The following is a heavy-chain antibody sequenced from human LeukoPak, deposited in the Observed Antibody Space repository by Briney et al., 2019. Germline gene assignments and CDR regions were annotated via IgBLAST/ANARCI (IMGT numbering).Heavy chain of an antibody. D-gene: IGHD5-18*01. J-gene: IGHJ4*02. Sequence: ASVKVSCKASGYTFTSYDINWVRQATGQGLEWMGWMNPNSGDTGYAQKFQGRVTMTRNTSISTAYMELSSLRSEDTAVYYCARLPRLLWGTASVDYWGQGILVTVSS. CDR3: ARLPRLLWGTASVDY. CDR1: GYTFTSYD. V-gene: IGHV1-8*01. CDR2: MNPNSGDT.